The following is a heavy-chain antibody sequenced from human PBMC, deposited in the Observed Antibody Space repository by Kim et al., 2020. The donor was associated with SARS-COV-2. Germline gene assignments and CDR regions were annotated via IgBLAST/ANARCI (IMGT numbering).Heavy chain of an antibody. J-gene: IGHJ4*02. D-gene: IGHD6-19*01. V-gene: IGHV4-39*01. CDR2: MYYTGST. CDR1: GGSISSNSYY. Sequence: SETLSLTCTVSGGSISSNSYYWGWIRQPPGKGLEWIAFMYYTGSTYYNPSLKSRVTISVDTSKNQFSLKLSSVTAADTAVYYCARAVAGTDDLDYWSREP. CDR3: ARAVAGTDDLDY.